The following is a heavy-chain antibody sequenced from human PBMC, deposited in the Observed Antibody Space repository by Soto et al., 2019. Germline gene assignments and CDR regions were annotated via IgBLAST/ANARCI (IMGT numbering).Heavy chain of an antibody. CDR3: ARSAGWYAIHA. CDR1: GDSVSSPYY. CDR2: VFHTGTT. V-gene: IGHV4-4*02. D-gene: IGHD6-19*01. J-gene: IGHJ5*02. Sequence: QVQLQESGPGLVKPSGTLSLTCAVSGDSVSSPYYWCWVRQPPGKGLEWIGEVFHTGTTSYNPSLRSRVTRSMDKSINQFSLDLSSVTAADTAVYYGARSAGWYAIHAWGPGTLVIVSS.